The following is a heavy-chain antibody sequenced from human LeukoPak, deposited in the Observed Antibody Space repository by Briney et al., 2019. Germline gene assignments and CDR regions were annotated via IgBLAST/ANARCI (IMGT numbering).Heavy chain of an antibody. Sequence: GASVKVSCKASGYTFTSYGISWVRQAPGQGLEWMGWISPYSGNTNYAQKLQGRVTMTRDTSTSTAYMELRSLRSDDTAVYYCARDELRYFYWSADPYFDYWGQGTLVTVSS. J-gene: IGHJ4*02. CDR1: GYTFTSYG. CDR3: ARDELRYFYWSADPYFDY. CDR2: ISPYSGNT. D-gene: IGHD3-9*01. V-gene: IGHV1-18*04.